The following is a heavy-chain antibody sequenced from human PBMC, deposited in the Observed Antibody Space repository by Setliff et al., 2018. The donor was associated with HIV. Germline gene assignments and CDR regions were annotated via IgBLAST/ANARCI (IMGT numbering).Heavy chain of an antibody. D-gene: IGHD2-15*01. J-gene: IGHJ4*02. V-gene: IGHV3-21*01. CDR1: GFTFSTYS. CDR2: ISSSSSYI. CDR3: ALAEVATPVDY. Sequence: GGSLRLSCAASGFTFSTYSMNWVRQAPGKGLEWVSSISSSSSYIYYADSVKGRFTISRDNAKNSLYLQMNSLRAEDTAVYYCALAEVATPVDYWGQGTLVTVSS.